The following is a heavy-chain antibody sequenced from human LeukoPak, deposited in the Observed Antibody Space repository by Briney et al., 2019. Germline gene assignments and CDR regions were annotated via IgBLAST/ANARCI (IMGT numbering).Heavy chain of an antibody. CDR3: ARDLRYYYGSGTGQDAFDI. D-gene: IGHD3-10*01. Sequence: GASVKVSCKASGGTFSSYTISWVRQAPGQGLEWMGRIIPILGIANYARKFQGRVTITADKSTSTAYMELSSLRSEDTAVYYCARDLRYYYGSGTGQDAFDIWGQGTMVTVSS. J-gene: IGHJ3*02. CDR2: IIPILGIA. V-gene: IGHV1-69*04. CDR1: GGTFSSYT.